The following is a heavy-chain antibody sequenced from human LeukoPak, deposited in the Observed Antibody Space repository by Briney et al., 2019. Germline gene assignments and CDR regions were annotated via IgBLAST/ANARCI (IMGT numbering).Heavy chain of an antibody. D-gene: IGHD3/OR15-3a*01. J-gene: IGHJ6*02. CDR1: GYTFTSYD. CDR3: AMDPLGRGRDV. Sequence: CGSVKGSCKASGYTFTSYDMKWVRQATRQGLEWMGWMISHSSHTGYAQKFQRSFTMTRNTSICTAYIELSSLRSDDTAVYYCAMDPLGRGRDVWGQGTTVTVSS. CDR2: MISHSSHT. V-gene: IGHV1-8*01.